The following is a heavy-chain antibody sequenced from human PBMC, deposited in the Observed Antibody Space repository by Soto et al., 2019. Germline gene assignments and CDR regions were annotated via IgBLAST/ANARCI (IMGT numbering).Heavy chain of an antibody. J-gene: IGHJ5*02. CDR3: ARSQGSCSSTSCPNWFDP. CDR2: INAGNGNT. CDR1: GYTFTSYA. V-gene: IGHV1-3*01. Sequence: ASVKVSCKASGYTFTSYAMHWVRQAPGQRLEWMGWINAGNGNTKYSQKFQGRVTITRDTSASTAYMELSSLRPEDTAVYYCARSQGSCSSTSCPNWFDPWGQGTLVTVSS. D-gene: IGHD2-2*01.